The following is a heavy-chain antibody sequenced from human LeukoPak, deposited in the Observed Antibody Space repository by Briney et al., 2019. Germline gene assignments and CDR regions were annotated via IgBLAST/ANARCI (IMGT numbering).Heavy chain of an antibody. CDR3: ARGTGYCSGGSCHPFDY. J-gene: IGHJ4*02. V-gene: IGHV4-59*01. CDR2: IYYSGST. D-gene: IGHD2-15*01. CDR1: GGSISSYY. Sequence: PSETLSLTCTVSGGSISSYYWSWIRQPPGKGLVWIGYIYYSGSTNYNPSLKSRVTISVDTSKNQFSLKLSSVTAADTAVFFCARGTGYCSGGSCHPFDYWGQGTLVTVSS.